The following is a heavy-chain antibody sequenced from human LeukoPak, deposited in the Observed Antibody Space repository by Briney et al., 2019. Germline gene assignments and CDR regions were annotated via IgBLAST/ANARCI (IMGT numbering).Heavy chain of an antibody. Sequence: PGGSLRLSCTASGFTFGDYAMSWFRQAPGKGLEWVGFIRSKAYGGTTEYAASVKGRFTISRDDSKSIAYLQMNSLKTEDTAVYYCTRAVVTAHNWFDPWGQGTLVTVSS. CDR3: TRAVVTAHNWFDP. CDR1: GFTFGDYA. V-gene: IGHV3-49*03. J-gene: IGHJ5*02. D-gene: IGHD2-21*02. CDR2: IRSKAYGGTT.